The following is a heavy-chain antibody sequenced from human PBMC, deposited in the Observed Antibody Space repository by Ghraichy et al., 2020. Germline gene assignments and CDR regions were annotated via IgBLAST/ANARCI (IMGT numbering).Heavy chain of an antibody. J-gene: IGHJ5*02. Sequence: SQTLSLTCTVSGGSISSYYWSWIRQPPGKGLEWIGYIYYSGSTNYNPSLKSRVTISVDTSKNQFSLKLSSVTAADTAVYYCARVRPYSSSWYGWFDPWGQGTLVIVSS. CDR3: ARVRPYSSSWYGWFDP. D-gene: IGHD6-13*01. CDR1: GGSISSYY. V-gene: IGHV4-59*01. CDR2: IYYSGST.